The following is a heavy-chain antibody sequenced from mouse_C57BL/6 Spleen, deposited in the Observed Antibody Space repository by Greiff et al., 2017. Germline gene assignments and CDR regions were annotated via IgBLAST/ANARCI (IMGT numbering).Heavy chain of an antibody. CDR1: GYTFTSYT. V-gene: IGHV1-4*01. D-gene: IGHD1-1*01. J-gene: IGHJ2*01. CDR2: INPSSGYT. CDR3: ARGSFDYYGSSYGDY. Sequence: QVQLQQSGAELARPGASVKMSCKASGYTFTSYTMHWVKQRPGQGLEWIGYINPSSGYTTYNQKFKDKATLTADKSSSTAYMQLSSLTSEDSAVYYCARGSFDYYGSSYGDYWGQGTTLTVAS.